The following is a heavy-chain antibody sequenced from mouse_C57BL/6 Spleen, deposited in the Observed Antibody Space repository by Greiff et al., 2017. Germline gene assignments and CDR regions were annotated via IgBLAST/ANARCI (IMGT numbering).Heavy chain of an antibody. CDR3: ARTGLRPSYWYFDV. Sequence: QVQLQQSGPGLVQPSQSLSITCTVSGFSLTSYGVHWVRQSPGKGLEWLGVIWSGGSTDYNAAFISRLSISKDNSNSQVFFKMNSLQADDTAIYYCARTGLRPSYWYFDVWGTGTTVTVSS. V-gene: IGHV2-2*01. D-gene: IGHD2-2*01. J-gene: IGHJ1*03. CDR2: IWSGGST. CDR1: GFSLTSYG.